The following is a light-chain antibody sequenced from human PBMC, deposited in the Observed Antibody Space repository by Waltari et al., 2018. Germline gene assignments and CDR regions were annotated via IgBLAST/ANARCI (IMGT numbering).Light chain of an antibody. J-gene: IGKJ1*01. CDR3: QHYLRLPVS. Sequence: EIVLTQSPGTLSLSPGERATLSCRASQSVGRTLAWYQQRPGQAPRLLIYGASSRAADNPDRFAGSGSGTDFSLTINRLEPEDFAVYYCQHYLRLPVSFGQGTKVEIK. CDR2: GAS. CDR1: QSVGRT. V-gene: IGKV3-20*01.